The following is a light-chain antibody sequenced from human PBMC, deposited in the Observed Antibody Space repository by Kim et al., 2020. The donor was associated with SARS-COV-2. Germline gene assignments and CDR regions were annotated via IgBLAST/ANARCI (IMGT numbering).Light chain of an antibody. V-gene: IGLV6-57*01. CDR1: SGSISSDF. J-gene: IGLJ3*02. CDR2: EDH. CDR3: QSFHDNAWV. Sequence: GKTVIIPCTRSSGSISSDFVQWVQQRTGTYPTTVIYEDHVRPSGVPDRFSGFVDSSSNSASLTISGLKTEDEADYYCQSFHDNAWVFGGGTQLTVL.